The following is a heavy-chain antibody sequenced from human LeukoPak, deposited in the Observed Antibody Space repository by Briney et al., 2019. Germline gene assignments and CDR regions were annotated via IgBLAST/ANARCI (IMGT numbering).Heavy chain of an antibody. D-gene: IGHD3-3*01. CDR2: IRYDGSNK. J-gene: IGHJ3*02. V-gene: IGHV3-30*02. Sequence: GGSLRLSCAASGFIFGDYGMHWVRQAPGKGLEWVAFIRYDGSNKYHADSVKGRFTISRDYSKNTLYLQMNSLRAEDTAVYYCAKIGESYGTGAFDIWGQGTMVTVSS. CDR3: AKIGESYGTGAFDI. CDR1: GFIFGDYG.